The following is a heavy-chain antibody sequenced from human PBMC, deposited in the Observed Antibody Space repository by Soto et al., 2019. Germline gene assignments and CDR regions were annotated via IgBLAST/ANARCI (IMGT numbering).Heavy chain of an antibody. J-gene: IGHJ4*02. D-gene: IGHD1-1*01. CDR3: ARDLPTGTPPPYFDY. CDR2: INGDMTSI. Sequence: EVQLVESGGGLVQPGGSLRLSCAASGFTFSRYWMHWVRQAPGKGLVWVSRINGDMTSIDYADSVKGRFTISRDNAKNTLYLQMNSLRAEDTAVYYCARDLPTGTPPPYFDYWGQGILVTVSS. V-gene: IGHV3-74*01. CDR1: GFTFSRYW.